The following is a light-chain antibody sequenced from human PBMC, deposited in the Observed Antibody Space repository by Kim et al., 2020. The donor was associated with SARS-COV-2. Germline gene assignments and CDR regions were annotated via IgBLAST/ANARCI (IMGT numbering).Light chain of an antibody. CDR1: SSSVGSNT. J-gene: IGLJ3*02. CDR2: NNN. V-gene: IGLV1-44*01. CDR3: AAWDASLRGWV. Sequence: QSVLTQPPSASGTPGQRVTISCSGSSSSVGSNTVNWYQQLPGTAPRLLIYNNNQRPSGVPDRFSGSKSGTSASLAISGLQSEDETDYYCAAWDASLRGWVFGGGTQLTVL.